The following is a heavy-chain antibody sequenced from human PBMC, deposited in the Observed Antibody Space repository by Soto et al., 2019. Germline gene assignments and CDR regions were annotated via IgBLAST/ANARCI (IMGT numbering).Heavy chain of an antibody. CDR1: GFALGDHY. J-gene: IGHJ4*02. D-gene: IGHD3-22*01. Sequence: WGSLRLSCAGSGFALGDHYIDFCRHSPWKCREWVGRSRDKPQGYSTAYAASVKGRFTTSRDESKNSAYLQMNSLKTEDTAVYYCVRATYFSDSSGYTRCLDYWGQGTLVTVSS. CDR3: VRATYFSDSSGYTRCLDY. V-gene: IGHV3-72*01. CDR2: SRDKPQGYST.